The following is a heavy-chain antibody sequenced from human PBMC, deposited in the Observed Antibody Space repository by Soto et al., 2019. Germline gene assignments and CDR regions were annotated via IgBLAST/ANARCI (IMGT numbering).Heavy chain of an antibody. CDR1: GASFSSYY. Sequence: SETLSLTCTVSGASFSSYYWSWIRQPPGKGLEWIGYISYSGSTNYNPSLKSRVTISLDTSKNQFSLKLSSVTAADTAVYYCASLVGASDYYYYGMDVWGQGTTVTVSS. CDR2: ISYSGST. CDR3: ASLVGASDYYYYGMDV. D-gene: IGHD1-26*01. J-gene: IGHJ6*02. V-gene: IGHV4-59*01.